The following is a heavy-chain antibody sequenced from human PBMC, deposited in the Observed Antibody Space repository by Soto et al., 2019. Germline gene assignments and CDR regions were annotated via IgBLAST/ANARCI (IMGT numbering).Heavy chain of an antibody. CDR1: GGSLRSATYY. D-gene: IGHD1-1*01. CDR2: FYHSGST. J-gene: IGHJ3*02. V-gene: IGHV4-31*11. Sequence: SETLSLTCAVSGGSLRSATYYWSWIRQHPGKGLEWIGYFYHSGSTYYKPTLRSRVTISLDTSKNQFSLNLRSVTDADTAIYYCAREETGNDALDIWGQGTLVTVSS. CDR3: AREETGNDALDI.